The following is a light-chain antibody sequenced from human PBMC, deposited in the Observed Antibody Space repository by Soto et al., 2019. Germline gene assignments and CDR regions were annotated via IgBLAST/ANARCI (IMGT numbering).Light chain of an antibody. Sequence: MTQSPSPLFGSVGDRVTITCRASQTSNNDLAWYQQKDGQAPRLLLYSASNRAAGIPDRFSGTGSETDFSLTTDGLQYEDFAVYYCQKYDNWPPYTFGQGTRLEIK. CDR1: QTSNND. CDR3: QKYDNWPPYT. CDR2: SAS. V-gene: IGKV3-15*01. J-gene: IGKJ2*01.